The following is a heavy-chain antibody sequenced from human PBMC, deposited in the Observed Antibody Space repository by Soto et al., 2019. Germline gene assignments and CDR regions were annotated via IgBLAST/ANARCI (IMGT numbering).Heavy chain of an antibody. CDR3: ARVRRYCSGGSCYSGGEGIDY. CDR1: GGSFSGYY. J-gene: IGHJ4*02. V-gene: IGHV4-34*01. D-gene: IGHD2-15*01. Sequence: SETLSLTCAVYGGSFSGYYWSWIRQPPGKGLEWIGEINHSGSTNYNPSLKSRVTISVDTSKNQFSLKLSSVTAADTAVYYCARVRRYCSGGSCYSGGEGIDYWGQGTLVTVSS. CDR2: INHSGST.